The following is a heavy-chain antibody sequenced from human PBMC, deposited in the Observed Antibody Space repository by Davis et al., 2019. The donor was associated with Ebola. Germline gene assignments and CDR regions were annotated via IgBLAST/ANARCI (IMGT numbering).Heavy chain of an antibody. CDR1: GFTFSTYA. D-gene: IGHD5-24*01. V-gene: IGHV3-53*01. J-gene: IGHJ5*02. Sequence: GESLKISCAASGFTFSTYAMSWVRQAPGKGLEWVSVIYRGGDIYYADFVRGRFTISRDNSKNALYLQMNSLRAEDTAVYYCARGDGYNYFVRWGQGTLVTVSS. CDR2: IYRGGDI. CDR3: ARGDGYNYFVR.